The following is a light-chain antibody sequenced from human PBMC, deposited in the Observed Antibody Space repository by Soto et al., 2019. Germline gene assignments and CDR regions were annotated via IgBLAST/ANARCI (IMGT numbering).Light chain of an antibody. Sequence: DIQMTQSPSSLSASVGDRVTITCRASQGSSNYLAWYQQKPGKAPKLLIYGASTLQSGVPSRFSDSRSGTDFTLNISSLQPEDVSTYYCQNYNSAPFTFGPGSKVDIK. CDR1: QGSSNY. J-gene: IGKJ3*01. CDR3: QNYNSAPFT. CDR2: GAS. V-gene: IGKV1-27*01.